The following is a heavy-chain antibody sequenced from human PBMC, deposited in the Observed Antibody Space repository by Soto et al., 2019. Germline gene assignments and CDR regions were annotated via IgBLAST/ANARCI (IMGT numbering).Heavy chain of an antibody. V-gene: IGHV4-4*02. Sequence: QVQLQESGPGLVKPSETLSLTCAVSGGSISSSVWWSWVRQPPGKGLEWIGETSHTGSTNFNPSLKSRVTISVDKSKNQFSLKLSSVTAADTAVYYCARPVAGSGTYSYWGQGTLVTVSS. CDR1: GGSISSSVW. CDR2: TSHTGST. J-gene: IGHJ4*02. D-gene: IGHD1-26*01. CDR3: ARPVAGSGTYSY.